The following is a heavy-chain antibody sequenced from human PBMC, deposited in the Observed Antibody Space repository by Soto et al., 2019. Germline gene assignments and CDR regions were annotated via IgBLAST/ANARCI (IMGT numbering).Heavy chain of an antibody. CDR2: INHSGST. Sequence: QVQLQQWGAGLLKPSETLSLTCAVYGGSFSGYSWSWIRQPPGKGLEWIGEINHSGSTTYNPSLKSRVTISGDTSKNQVSLNLSSVTAADTAVYYCARNRAFDIWGQGTTVTVSS. V-gene: IGHV4-34*01. CDR1: GGSFSGYS. J-gene: IGHJ3*02. CDR3: ARNRAFDI.